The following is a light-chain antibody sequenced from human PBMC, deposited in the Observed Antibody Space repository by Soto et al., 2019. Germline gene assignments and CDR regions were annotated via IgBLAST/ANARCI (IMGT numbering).Light chain of an antibody. Sequence: QLVLTQPASVSGSPGQSITISCTGTSSDVGGYNYVSWYQQHPGKAPKLMIYDVSNRPSGVSNRFSGSKSGNTASLIISGLQAEDEADYYCSSYTSSSTLVFGGGTQLTVL. CDR2: DVS. CDR3: SSYTSSSTLV. J-gene: IGLJ2*01. V-gene: IGLV2-14*01. CDR1: SSDVGGYNY.